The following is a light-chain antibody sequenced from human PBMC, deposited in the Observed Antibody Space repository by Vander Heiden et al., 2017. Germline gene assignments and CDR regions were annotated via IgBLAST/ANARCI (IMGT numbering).Light chain of an antibody. Sequence: DIQMTHSPSSVSAYVGDRVTFTCRASKNINNWLAWYQQKPGKAPKFLISGASSLQSGVPSRFSASGSGTYFTLTITSLQPEDFATYYCLQDYTFPWTLGQGTKVEVK. CDR2: GAS. V-gene: IGKV1-12*01. CDR3: LQDYTFPWT. J-gene: IGKJ1*01. CDR1: KNINNW.